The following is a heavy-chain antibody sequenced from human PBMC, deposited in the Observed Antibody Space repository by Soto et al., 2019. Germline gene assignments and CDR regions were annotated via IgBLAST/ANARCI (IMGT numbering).Heavy chain of an antibody. CDR1: GFTFLSYW. D-gene: IGHD3-3*01. CDR2: IKQDGIEK. CDR3: ARDRVLRFLEWLPYYGMDV. Sequence: SLILSCASSGFTFLSYWMRWVGEAPWTGLEWVANIKQDGIEKYYVDSVNGRFTISRDNAKKSLYLQMNSLRAVDTAVYYCARDRVLRFLEWLPYYGMDVWGQGT. J-gene: IGHJ6*02. V-gene: IGHV3-7*01.